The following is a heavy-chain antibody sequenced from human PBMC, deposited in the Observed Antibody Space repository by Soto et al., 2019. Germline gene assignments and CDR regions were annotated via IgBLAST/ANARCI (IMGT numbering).Heavy chain of an antibody. D-gene: IGHD3-10*01. CDR1: GFTFSSYA. Sequence: EVQLLESGGGLVQPGGSLRLSCAASGFTFSSYAMSWVRQAPGKGLEWVSAISCSDGSTYYADSVKGRFTISRDNSKNTLYLQMNSLRAEDTAVYYCAKSVGSWFGECFDYWGQGTLVTVSS. J-gene: IGHJ4*02. CDR2: ISCSDGST. CDR3: AKSVGSWFGECFDY. V-gene: IGHV3-23*01.